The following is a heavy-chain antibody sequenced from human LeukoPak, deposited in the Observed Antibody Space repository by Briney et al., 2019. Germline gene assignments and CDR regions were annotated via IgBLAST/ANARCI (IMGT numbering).Heavy chain of an antibody. CDR2: ISGSGGST. Sequence: GGSLRLSCAASGFTFSSYSMSWVRQAPGKGLEWVSAISGSGGSTYYADSVKGRFTISRDNSKNTLYLQMNSLRAEDTAVYYCAKSNRVYSSGWYLYFQHWGQGTLVTVSS. D-gene: IGHD6-19*01. V-gene: IGHV3-23*01. CDR1: GFTFSSYS. J-gene: IGHJ1*01. CDR3: AKSNRVYSSGWYLYFQH.